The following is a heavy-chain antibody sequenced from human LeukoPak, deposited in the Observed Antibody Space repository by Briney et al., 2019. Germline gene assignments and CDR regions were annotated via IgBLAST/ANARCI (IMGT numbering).Heavy chain of an antibody. CDR2: LYTGGDT. J-gene: IGHJ4*02. Sequence: GGSLRLSCAVSGFTVSAHYMSWVRQAPGKGLECVSFLYTGGDTYYADSVKGRFTISRDNSKNTLYLQMNSLRAEDTAVYYCARGPGSRGIFDYWGQGTLVTVSS. CDR3: ARGPGSRGIFDY. CDR1: GFTVSAHY. D-gene: IGHD3-10*01. V-gene: IGHV3-53*01.